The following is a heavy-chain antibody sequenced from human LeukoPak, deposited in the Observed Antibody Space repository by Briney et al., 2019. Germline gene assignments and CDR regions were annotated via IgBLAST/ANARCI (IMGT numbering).Heavy chain of an antibody. J-gene: IGHJ4*02. Sequence: PGGSLRLSCAASGFTLSNYGMHWVRQAPGKGLEWVAIISYDGSNKYYADSVKGRFTISRDNSKNTLYLQMSSLRAEDTAVYYCAKAPYYFDYWGQGNLVTVSS. CDR3: AKAPYYFDY. CDR1: GFTLSNYG. V-gene: IGHV3-30*18. CDR2: ISYDGSNK.